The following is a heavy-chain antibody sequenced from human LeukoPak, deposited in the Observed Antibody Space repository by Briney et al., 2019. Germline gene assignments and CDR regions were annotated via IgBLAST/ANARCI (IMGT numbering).Heavy chain of an antibody. J-gene: IGHJ4*02. D-gene: IGHD4-17*01. CDR3: ARVGTDYRNLDY. CDR2: IWYDGSNK. CDR1: GFTFSSYG. Sequence: GGSLRLSCAASGFTFSSYGTHWVRQAPGKGLEWVAVIWYDGSNKYYADSVKGRFTISRDNSKNTLYLQMNSLRAEDTAVYYCARVGTDYRNLDYWGQGTLVTVSS. V-gene: IGHV3-33*01.